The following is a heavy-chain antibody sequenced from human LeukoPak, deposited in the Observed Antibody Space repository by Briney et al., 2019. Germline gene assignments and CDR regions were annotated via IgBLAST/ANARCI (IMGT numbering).Heavy chain of an antibody. CDR1: GYTFTDYY. D-gene: IGHD5-18*01. V-gene: IGHV1-2*02. CDR3: ARSVGYSSFDY. J-gene: IGHJ4*02. Sequence: ASVTVSCKASGYTFTDYYLHWERQAPGQAPEWMGWINPNSGGTNYAQKFQGRVTMTRDTSISTAYMELSRLRSDDTAVYYCARSVGYSSFDYWGQGTLVTVSS. CDR2: INPNSGGT.